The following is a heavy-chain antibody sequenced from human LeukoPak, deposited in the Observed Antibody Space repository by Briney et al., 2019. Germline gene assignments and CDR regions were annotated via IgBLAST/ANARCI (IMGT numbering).Heavy chain of an antibody. Sequence: PGGSLRLSCAASGFTFSSYGMHWVRQAPGKGLEWVAFIRYDGSNKYYADSVKGRFTISRDNSKNTLYLQMNSLRAEDTAVYYCAKDYTVTTDYYFDYWGQGTLVTVSS. CDR1: GFTFSSYG. CDR3: AKDYTVTTDYYFDY. J-gene: IGHJ4*02. V-gene: IGHV3-30*02. D-gene: IGHD4-17*01. CDR2: IRYDGSNK.